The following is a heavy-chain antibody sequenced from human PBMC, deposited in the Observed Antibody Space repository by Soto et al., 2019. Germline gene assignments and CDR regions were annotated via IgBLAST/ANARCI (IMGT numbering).Heavy chain of an antibody. J-gene: IGHJ2*01. CDR3: AKGEVAAGHSYWYVDL. Sequence: EVQLLESGGGLVQPGGSLRLSCAASGFTFSTYAMSWVRQAPGKGLEWVSGISASGDNTYYAYSVKGRFTISRDSSKNTLYLPMNGRRGDAAAVYYCAKGEVAAGHSYWYVDLWGRGTLVTVSS. D-gene: IGHD6-13*01. V-gene: IGHV3-23*01. CDR1: GFTFSTYA. CDR2: ISASGDNT.